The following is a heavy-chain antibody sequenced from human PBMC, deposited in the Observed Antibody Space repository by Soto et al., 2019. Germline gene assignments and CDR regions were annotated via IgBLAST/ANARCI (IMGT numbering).Heavy chain of an antibody. D-gene: IGHD2-15*01. CDR2: IIPIFGTA. CDR1: GGTFSSYA. Sequence: SVKVSCKASGGTFSSYAISWVRQAPGQGLEWMGGIIPIFGTANYAQKFQGRVTITADESTSTAYMELSSLRSEDTAVYYCAREVAEGGSYPFDIWGQGTMVTVS. V-gene: IGHV1-69*13. CDR3: AREVAEGGSYPFDI. J-gene: IGHJ3*02.